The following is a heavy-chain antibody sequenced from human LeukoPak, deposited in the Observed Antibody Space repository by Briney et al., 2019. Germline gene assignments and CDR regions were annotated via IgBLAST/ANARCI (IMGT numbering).Heavy chain of an antibody. CDR2: ISPSGDST. D-gene: IGHD3-10*01. V-gene: IGHV1-46*01. J-gene: IGHJ4*02. CDR3: ARDSGSGRPYYFDS. CDR1: GYTFTSYY. Sequence: ASVKVSCKASGYTFTSYYVRWVRQAPGQGLEWMGIISPSGDSTTYAQKFQGRVTMSRDTSTSTVSMELSSLRSEDTAVYYCARDSGSGRPYYFDSWGQGTLVTVSS.